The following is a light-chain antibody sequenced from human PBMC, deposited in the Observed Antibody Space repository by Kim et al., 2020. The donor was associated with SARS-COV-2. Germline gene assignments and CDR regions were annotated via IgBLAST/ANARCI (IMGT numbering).Light chain of an antibody. Sequence: SASVGDRVTVTWRASQSVSNWLAWYQQKPGKAPKLLIYKASSLGSGVPSRFSGSGSGTEFTLTISSLQPDDFATYYCQQYNYYSTFGQGTKVDIK. CDR1: QSVSNW. V-gene: IGKV1-5*03. J-gene: IGKJ1*01. CDR3: QQYNYYST. CDR2: KAS.